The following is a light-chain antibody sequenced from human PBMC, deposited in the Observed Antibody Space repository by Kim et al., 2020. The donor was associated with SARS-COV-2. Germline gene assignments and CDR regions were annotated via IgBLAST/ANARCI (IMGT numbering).Light chain of an antibody. CDR2: HAS. V-gene: IGKV3-15*01. CDR3: QQYNSWPPLT. Sequence: SPGERATLSCRASQSVSSNLAWYQQKPGQAPRLLIYHASTRATGIPAMFSGSGSGTEFTLTISSLQSEDFAVYYCQQYNSWPPLTFGGGTKVDIK. CDR1: QSVSSN. J-gene: IGKJ4*01.